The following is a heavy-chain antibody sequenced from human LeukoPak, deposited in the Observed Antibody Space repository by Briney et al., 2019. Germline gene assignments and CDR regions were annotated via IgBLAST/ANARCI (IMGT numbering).Heavy chain of an antibody. D-gene: IGHD3-16*02. V-gene: IGHV1-2*02. CDR1: GYTFTSYY. J-gene: IGHJ4*02. Sequence: ASVKVSCKASGYTFTSYYLHWVRQAPGQGLEWMGWINPNSGGTNYAQKFQGRVTMTRDTSISTAYMALSRLTSDDTAVYYCASGDYVWGSYRGFDYWGQGTLVTVSS. CDR2: INPNSGGT. CDR3: ASGDYVWGSYRGFDY.